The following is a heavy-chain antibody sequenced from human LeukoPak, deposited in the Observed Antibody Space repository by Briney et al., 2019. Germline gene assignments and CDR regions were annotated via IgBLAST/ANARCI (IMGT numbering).Heavy chain of an antibody. Sequence: SETLSLTCAVFDYSISSGYYWGWIRQSPGKGLEWIGSIYHSGSTYDNPSLKSRVTISVDTSKNHFSLKLSSVTAADTAVYYCARGTLGYGSGNWFDPWGQGTLVTVSS. V-gene: IGHV4-38-2*01. CDR3: ARGTLGYGSGNWFDP. D-gene: IGHD3-10*01. CDR2: IYHSGST. J-gene: IGHJ5*02. CDR1: DYSISSGYY.